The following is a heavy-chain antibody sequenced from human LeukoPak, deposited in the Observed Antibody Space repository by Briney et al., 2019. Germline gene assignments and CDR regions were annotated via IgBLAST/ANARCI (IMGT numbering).Heavy chain of an antibody. J-gene: IGHJ4*02. V-gene: IGHV3-23*01. CDR1: GFTFSGYA. CDR2: ISGSGGST. CDR3: AKEGRYYGSGSYRDFDY. D-gene: IGHD3-10*01. Sequence: GGSLRLSCAASGFTFSGYAMSWVRQAPGKGLEWVSAISGSGGSTYYADSVKGRFTISRDNSKNTLYLQMNSLRAEDTAVYYCAKEGRYYGSGSYRDFDYWGQGTLATVSS.